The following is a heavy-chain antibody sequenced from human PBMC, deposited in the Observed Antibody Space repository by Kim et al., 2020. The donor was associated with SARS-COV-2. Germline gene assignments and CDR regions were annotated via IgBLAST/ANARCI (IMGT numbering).Heavy chain of an antibody. D-gene: IGHD2-2*02. CDR1: GFTFSSYA. Sequence: GGSLRLSCAASGFTFSSYAMHWVRQAPGKGLEWVAVISYDGSNKYYADSVKGRFTISRDNSKNTLYLQMNSLRAEDTAVYYCARAPKHCSSTSCYTYGMDVWGQGTTVTVSS. V-gene: IGHV3-30-3*01. J-gene: IGHJ6*02. CDR3: ARAPKHCSSTSCYTYGMDV. CDR2: ISYDGSNK.